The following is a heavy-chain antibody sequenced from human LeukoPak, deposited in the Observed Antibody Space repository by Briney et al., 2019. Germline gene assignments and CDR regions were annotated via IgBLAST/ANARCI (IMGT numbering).Heavy chain of an antibody. D-gene: IGHD2-15*01. CDR3: ARTGYCSGGSCGRDWFDP. Sequence: ASVKVSCKASGYTFTSYGISWVRQAPGRRLEWMGWISAYNGNSNYAQKLQGRVTMTTDTSTSTAYMELRSLRSDDTAVYYCARTGYCSGGSCGRDWFDPWGQGTLVTVSS. CDR1: GYTFTSYG. CDR2: ISAYNGNS. J-gene: IGHJ5*02. V-gene: IGHV1-18*01.